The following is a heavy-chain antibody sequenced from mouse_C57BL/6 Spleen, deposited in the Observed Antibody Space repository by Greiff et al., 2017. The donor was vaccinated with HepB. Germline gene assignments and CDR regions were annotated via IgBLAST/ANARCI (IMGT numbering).Heavy chain of an antibody. CDR1: GFSLTSYG. Sequence: VKVVESGPGLVQPSQSLSITCTVSGFSLTSYGVHWVRQSPGKGLEWLGVIWSGGSTDYNAAFISRLSISKDNSKSQVFFKMNSLQADDTAIYYCAGNYYGSSLYAMDYWGQGTSVTVSS. CDR3: AGNYYGSSLYAMDY. V-gene: IGHV2-2*01. CDR2: IWSGGST. D-gene: IGHD1-1*01. J-gene: IGHJ4*01.